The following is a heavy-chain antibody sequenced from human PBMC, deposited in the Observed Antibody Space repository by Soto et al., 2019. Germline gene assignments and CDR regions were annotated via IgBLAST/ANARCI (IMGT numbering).Heavy chain of an antibody. CDR1: GYTFTGYY. CDR2: INPKTGDT. J-gene: IGHJ4*02. D-gene: IGHD6-6*01. Sequence: QMQLVQSGAEARKPGASVKVSCKTSGYTFTGYYLNWVRQAPGRGLEWVGWINPKTGDTTNAQKFQGRVTMTTDTSISTGYMELSGLKSDDTAVYYCVTGDHLVRWGQGTRVTVSS. V-gene: IGHV1-2*02. CDR3: VTGDHLVR.